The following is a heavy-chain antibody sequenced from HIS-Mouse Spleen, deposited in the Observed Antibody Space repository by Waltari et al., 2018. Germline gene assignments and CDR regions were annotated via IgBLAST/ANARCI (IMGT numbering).Heavy chain of an antibody. Sequence: QLQLQESGPGLVKPSETLSLTCTVSGGSISSSSYYWGWIRQPPGKGLGWIGSIYYSGSTYYNPSRMSRVTISVDTSKNQFSLKLSSVTAADTAVYYCAREIPYSSSWYDWYFDLWGRGTLVTVSS. V-gene: IGHV4-39*07. CDR2: IYYSGST. D-gene: IGHD6-13*01. CDR3: AREIPYSSSWYDWYFDL. CDR1: GGSISSSSYY. J-gene: IGHJ2*01.